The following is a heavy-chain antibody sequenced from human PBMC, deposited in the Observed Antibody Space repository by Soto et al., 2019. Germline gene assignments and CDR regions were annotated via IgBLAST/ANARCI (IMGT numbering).Heavy chain of an antibody. D-gene: IGHD3-3*01. CDR2: ISYDGSNK. CDR1: GFTFSRYA. V-gene: IGHV3-30-3*01. Sequence: ILSCAASGFTFSRYAMHWVRQAPGKGLEWVAVISYDGSNKYYADSVKGRFTISRDNSKNTLYLQMNSLRAEDTAVYYCARDGNEWWSGDYRYYYGMDVWGQGTTVTVAS. CDR3: ARDGNEWWSGDYRYYYGMDV. J-gene: IGHJ6*02.